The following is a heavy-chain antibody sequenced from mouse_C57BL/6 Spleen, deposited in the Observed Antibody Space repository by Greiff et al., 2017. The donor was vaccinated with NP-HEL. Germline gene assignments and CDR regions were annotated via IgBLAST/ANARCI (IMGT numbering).Heavy chain of an antibody. V-gene: IGHV10-1*01. J-gene: IGHJ2*01. Sequence: EVKLMESGGGLVQPKGSLKLSCAASGFSFNTYAMNWVRQAPGKGLEWVARIRSKSNNYATYYADSVKDRFTISRDDSESMLYLQMNNLKTEDTAMYYCVRQRYYGLFDYWGQGTTLTVSS. D-gene: IGHD1-1*01. CDR3: VRQRYYGLFDY. CDR2: IRSKSNNYAT. CDR1: GFSFNTYA.